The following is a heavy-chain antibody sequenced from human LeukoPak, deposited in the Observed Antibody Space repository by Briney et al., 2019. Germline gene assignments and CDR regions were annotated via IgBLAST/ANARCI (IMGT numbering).Heavy chain of an antibody. CDR2: ISSSGSTI. D-gene: IGHD1-14*01. CDR1: GFTFSDYY. Sequence: GGSLRLSCAASGFTFSDYYMSWIRQAPGKGLEWVSYISSSGSTIYHIDSVKGRFTISRDNAKNSLYLQMNSLRAEDTAVYYCARDINPLNWYFDLWGRGTLVTVSS. CDR3: ARDINPLNWYFDL. V-gene: IGHV3-11*01. J-gene: IGHJ2*01.